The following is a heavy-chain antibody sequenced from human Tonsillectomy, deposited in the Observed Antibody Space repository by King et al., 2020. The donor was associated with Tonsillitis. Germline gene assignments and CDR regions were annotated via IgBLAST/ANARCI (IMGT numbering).Heavy chain of an antibody. D-gene: IGHD3-10*01. CDR1: GSTFRSYA. J-gene: IGHJ3*02. Sequence: VQLVESGGGGVRPGRSLRLSRAASGSTFRSYAMHWVRQAPGQGLEGVSAISYDGTEKDYAYSVKGRFTISRDNSKNTVYLQMNSLRSEDTARYYCASFITLVRGVNDAFDIWGQGTMVTVSS. CDR3: ASFITLVRGVNDAFDI. CDR2: ISYDGTEK. V-gene: IGHV3-30*01.